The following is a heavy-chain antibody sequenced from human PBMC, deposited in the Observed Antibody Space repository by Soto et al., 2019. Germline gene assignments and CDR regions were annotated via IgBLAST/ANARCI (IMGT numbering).Heavy chain of an antibody. CDR3: TRAAWFPYLSFY. CDR2: ISSSGSTA. Sequence: LRLSCAASGFTFSRFELHWVRQAPGKGLEWISYISSSGSTAYYASSVEGRFTISRDNANNSVYLQMDSLRAEDAALYYCTRAAWFPYLSFYWGQGALVTVSS. V-gene: IGHV3-48*03. CDR1: GFTFSRFE. D-gene: IGHD3-10*01. J-gene: IGHJ4*02.